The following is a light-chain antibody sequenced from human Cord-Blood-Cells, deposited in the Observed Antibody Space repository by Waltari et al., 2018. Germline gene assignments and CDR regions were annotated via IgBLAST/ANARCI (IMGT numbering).Light chain of an antibody. CDR3: SSYTGSSTWV. CDR1: SSDVGGYNY. Sequence: QSALTQPASVSGFPGQSIPISCTGTSSDVGGYNYDSWYQQHPGKAPKLMIYDGSNRPSGVSTRFSGSRSGTSASLTISELQAGDGADYYGSSYTGSSTWVFGGGTELPVL. CDR2: DGS. V-gene: IGLV2-14*03. J-gene: IGLJ3*02.